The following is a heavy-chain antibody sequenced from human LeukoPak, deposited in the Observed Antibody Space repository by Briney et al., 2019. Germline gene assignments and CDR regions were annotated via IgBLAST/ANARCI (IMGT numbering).Heavy chain of an antibody. V-gene: IGHV3-21*01. J-gene: IGHJ6*03. D-gene: IGHD6-13*01. Sequence: GGSLRLSCAASGFTFSSYSMNWVRQAPGKGLEWVSSISSSSSYIYYADSVKGRFTISRDNAKNSLYLQMNSLRAEDTAVYYCARDRESSSWYVGHYYYYMDVWGKGTTVTVSS. CDR2: ISSSSSYI. CDR3: ARDRESSSWYVGHYYYYMDV. CDR1: GFTFSSYS.